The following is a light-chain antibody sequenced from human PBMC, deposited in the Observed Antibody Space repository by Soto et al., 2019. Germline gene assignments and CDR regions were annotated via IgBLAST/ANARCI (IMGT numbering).Light chain of an antibody. Sequence: DIGLTQSPGTLSLSPGERATLSCRARQSVSSSYLAWYQQKPGQAHRLLIYGASSRATGIPDRFSGSGSGKDFTLIISRLEPEDFAVYYGQQYSSSRTFGHGTKVEIK. J-gene: IGKJ1*01. CDR2: GAS. CDR3: QQYSSSRT. CDR1: QSVSSSY. V-gene: IGKV3-20*01.